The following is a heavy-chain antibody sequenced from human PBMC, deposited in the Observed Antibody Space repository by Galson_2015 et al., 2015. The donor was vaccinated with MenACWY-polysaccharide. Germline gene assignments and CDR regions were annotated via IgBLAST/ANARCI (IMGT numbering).Heavy chain of an antibody. CDR1: GFVFDDHA. CDR2: ISRKSNDI. CDR3: ARAGIGTVGTRALDI. V-gene: IGHV3-9*01. J-gene: IGHJ3*02. D-gene: IGHD6-13*01. Sequence: SLRLSCAASGFVFDDHAMHWVRQAPGRGLEWVSGISRKSNDIGYADSVRGRFSTTRDNAKNSLYLQLNSLRVEDTALYYCARAGIGTVGTRALDIWGEGTMVTVSS.